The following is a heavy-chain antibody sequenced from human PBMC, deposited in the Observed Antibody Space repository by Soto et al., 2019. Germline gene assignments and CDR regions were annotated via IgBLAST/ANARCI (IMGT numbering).Heavy chain of an antibody. V-gene: IGHV1-24*01. Sequence: QVPLVQSGAEVKKPGASVKVSCKVSVDTFTDLSMHGVRQAPGEGIEWMGGFDPETGKRIYAQNFQGRVTMTEATSTGTAYMELSSLSSDDTDVYYCAASILRVWVLPNFDSWGQGTLVIVSS. CDR3: AASILRVWVLPNFDS. J-gene: IGHJ5*01. CDR2: FDPETGKR. CDR1: VDTFTDLS. D-gene: IGHD3-10*01.